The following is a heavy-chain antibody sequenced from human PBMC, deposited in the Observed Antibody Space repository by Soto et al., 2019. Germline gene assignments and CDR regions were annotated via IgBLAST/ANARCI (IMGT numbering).Heavy chain of an antibody. J-gene: IGHJ5*02. Sequence: PSETLSLTCAVYGGSFSGYYWSWIRQPPGKGLEWIGEINHSGSTNYNPSLKSRVTISVDTSKNQVVLTMTNMDPVDTATYYCARTYYYGQNWFDPWGQGTLVTVSS. CDR3: ARTYYYGQNWFDP. CDR1: GGSFSGYY. D-gene: IGHD3-10*01. CDR2: INHSGST. V-gene: IGHV4-34*01.